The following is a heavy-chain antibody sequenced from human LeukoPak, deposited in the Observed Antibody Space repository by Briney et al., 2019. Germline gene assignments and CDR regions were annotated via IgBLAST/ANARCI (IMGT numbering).Heavy chain of an antibody. CDR1: GFTFSSYA. J-gene: IGHJ6*03. CDR2: ISYDGSNK. V-gene: IGHV3-30*04. Sequence: GGSLRLSCAASGFTFSSYAMHWVRQAPGKGLEWVAVISYDGSNKYYADSVKGRFTISRDNSKNTLYLQMNSLRAEDTAVYYCARDTRYLVGATDYYYMDVWGKGTTVTVSS. D-gene: IGHD1-26*01. CDR3: ARDTRYLVGATDYYYMDV.